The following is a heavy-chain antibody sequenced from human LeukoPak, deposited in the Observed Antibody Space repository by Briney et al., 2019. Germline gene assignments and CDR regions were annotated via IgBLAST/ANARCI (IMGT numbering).Heavy chain of an antibody. V-gene: IGHV3-74*01. J-gene: IGHJ4*02. CDR3: ARGGYYVWGSYRYTTFDY. CDR1: GFTFSSYW. D-gene: IGHD3-16*02. CDR2: IKSDGSST. Sequence: PGGPLRLSCAASGFTFSSYWMHWVRQAPGKGLVWVSRIKSDGSSTSYADSVKGRFTISRDNAKNTLYLQMNRLRAEDTAVYYCARGGYYVWGSYRYTTFDYWGQGTLVTVSS.